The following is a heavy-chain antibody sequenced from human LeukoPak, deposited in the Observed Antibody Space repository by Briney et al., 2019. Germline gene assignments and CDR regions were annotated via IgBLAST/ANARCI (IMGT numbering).Heavy chain of an antibody. D-gene: IGHD1-26*01. J-gene: IGHJ5*02. V-gene: IGHV1-8*01. CDR3: ARVAQVGATTWFDP. CDR2: MNPNSGDT. Sequence: ASVKVSCKASGYTFTNYDINWVRQATGQGLEWMGWMNPNSGDTGYAQKFQGRVTMTRSTSITTAYMELGSLRSEDTAVYYCARVAQVGATTWFDPWGQGTLSPSPQ. CDR1: GYTFTNYD.